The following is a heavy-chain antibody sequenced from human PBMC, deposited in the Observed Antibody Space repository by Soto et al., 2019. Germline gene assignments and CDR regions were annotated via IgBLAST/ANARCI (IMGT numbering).Heavy chain of an antibody. Sequence: QVQLQESGPGLVKPSQTLSLTCTVSGGSISSGGYYWSWIRKQPGKGLEWIGYIYYRGSTDYNPSLESRVTSSVDTSKNQSSLKLSSVTAADTAVYYCARDHCSESPPAFDIWCQETMVTVSS. J-gene: IGHJ3*02. CDR3: ARDHCSESPPAFDI. CDR1: GGSISSGGYY. CDR2: IYYRGST. V-gene: IGHV4-31*03. D-gene: IGHD3-10*02.